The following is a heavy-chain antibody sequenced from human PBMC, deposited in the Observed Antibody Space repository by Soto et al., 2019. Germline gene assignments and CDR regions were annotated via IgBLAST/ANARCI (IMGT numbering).Heavy chain of an antibody. CDR2: ISYDGSNK. Sequence: QVQLVESGGGVVQPGRSLRLSCAASGFTFSNYAMHWVRQAPGKGLEWVAVISYDGSNKYYADSVKGRFTISRDNSKNTLYLQMSSLRAEDTAVYYCAIDLGGSYPFDYWGQGTLVTVSS. CDR3: AIDLGGSYPFDY. J-gene: IGHJ4*02. CDR1: GFTFSNYA. V-gene: IGHV3-30-3*01. D-gene: IGHD1-26*01.